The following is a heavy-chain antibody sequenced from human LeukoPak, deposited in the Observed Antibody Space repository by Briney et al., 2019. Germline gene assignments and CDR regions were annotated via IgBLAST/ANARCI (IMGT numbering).Heavy chain of an antibody. CDR2: IKSRTDGGTT. V-gene: IGHV3-15*01. CDR1: GFTFSNAW. J-gene: IGHJ6*04. Sequence: GGSLRLSCAASGFTFSNAWMSWVRQAPGKGLEWVGRIKSRTDGGTTDYAAPVKGRFTISRDDSKNTLYLQMNSLKTEDTAVYYCTTGYYGSGSYYPLVYYYGMGVWGKGTTVTVSS. D-gene: IGHD3-10*01. CDR3: TTGYYGSGSYYPLVYYYGMGV.